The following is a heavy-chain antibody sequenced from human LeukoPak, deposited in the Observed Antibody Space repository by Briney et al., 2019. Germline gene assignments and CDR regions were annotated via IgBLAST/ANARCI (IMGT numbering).Heavy chain of an antibody. V-gene: IGHV3-49*03. CDR2: IRSKAYGGTT. Sequence: SGGSLRLSCTASGFTFGDYAMSWFRQAPGKGLEWVGFIRSKAYGGTTEYAASVKGRFTISRDDSKSIAYPQMNSLKTEDTAVYYCTRVQEAGYYYYYGMDVWGQGTTVTVSS. CDR1: GFTFGDYA. J-gene: IGHJ6*02. CDR3: TRVQEAGYYYYYGMDV. D-gene: IGHD6-19*01.